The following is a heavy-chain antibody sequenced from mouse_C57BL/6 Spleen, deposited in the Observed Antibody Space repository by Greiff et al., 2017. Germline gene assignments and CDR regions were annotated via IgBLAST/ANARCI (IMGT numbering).Heavy chain of an antibody. CDR2: ISSGSSTI. D-gene: IGHD2-1*01. CDR3: ARFHYGNYDFDY. V-gene: IGHV5-17*01. J-gene: IGHJ2*01. Sequence: EVMLVESGGGLVKPGGSLKLSCAASGFTFSDYGMHWVRQAPEKGLEWVAYISSGSSTIYYADTVKGRFTISRDNAKNTLFLQMTSLRSEDTAMYYCARFHYGNYDFDYWGQGTTLTVSS. CDR1: GFTFSDYG.